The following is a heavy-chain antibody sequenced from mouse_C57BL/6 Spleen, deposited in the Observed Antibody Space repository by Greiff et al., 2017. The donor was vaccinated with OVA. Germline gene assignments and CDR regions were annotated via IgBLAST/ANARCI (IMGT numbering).Heavy chain of an antibody. CDR2: ISSGGSYT. D-gene: IGHD1-1*01. Sequence: DVQLVESGGDLVKPGGSLKLSCAASGFTFSSYGMSWVRQTPDKRLECFATISSGGSYTYYPDSVKGRFTISRDNAKNTLYLQMSSLKSEDTAMYYCARLTVYYFDYWGQGTTLTVSS. CDR1: GFTFSSYG. V-gene: IGHV5-6*01. CDR3: ARLTVYYFDY. J-gene: IGHJ2*01.